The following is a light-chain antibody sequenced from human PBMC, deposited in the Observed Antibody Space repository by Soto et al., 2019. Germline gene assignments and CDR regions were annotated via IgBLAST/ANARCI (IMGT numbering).Light chain of an antibody. CDR3: QESSSPFWGT. Sequence: EIQMTQSPPSLSASVGDRLTITCGTSQNISNCLNWYQQRPGKAPKLLIYGASSLQSGVPLRFSGSGSGTDFTLTISSLQPEDSATYYCQESSSPFWGTCSQGTKVDIK. CDR2: GAS. J-gene: IGKJ1*01. V-gene: IGKV1-39*01. CDR1: QNISNC.